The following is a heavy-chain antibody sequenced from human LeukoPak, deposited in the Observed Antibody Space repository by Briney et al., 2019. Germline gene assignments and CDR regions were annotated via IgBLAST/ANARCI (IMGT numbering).Heavy chain of an antibody. V-gene: IGHV3-74*01. J-gene: IGHJ4*02. CDR2: INSDGSST. CDR1: GFTFSSYS. D-gene: IGHD5-12*01. CDR3: ARDPPRGYSGYGIDY. Sequence: QPGGSLRLSCAASGFTFSSYSMNWVRQAPGKGLVWVSRINSDGSSTNYADSVKGRFTISRDNAKNTLYLQMNSLRAGDTAVYYCARDPPRGYSGYGIDYWGQGTLVTVSS.